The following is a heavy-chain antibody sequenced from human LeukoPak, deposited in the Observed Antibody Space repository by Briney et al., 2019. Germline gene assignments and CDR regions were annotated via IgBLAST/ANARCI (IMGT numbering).Heavy chain of an antibody. Sequence: SETLSLTCAVYGGSLSGYYWSWIRQPPEKGLEWIGEINHGGSTNYNPSLKSRVTISVDTSRKQFSLKPTSVTAADTAVYYCARKAQTGGCWYFDLWGRGTPVTVSS. V-gene: IGHV4-34*01. CDR2: INHGGST. CDR1: GGSLSGYY. CDR3: ARKAQTGGCWYFDL. D-gene: IGHD1-1*01. J-gene: IGHJ2*01.